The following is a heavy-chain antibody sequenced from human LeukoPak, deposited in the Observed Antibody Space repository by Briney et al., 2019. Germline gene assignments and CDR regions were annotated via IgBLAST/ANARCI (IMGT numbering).Heavy chain of an antibody. J-gene: IGHJ4*02. CDR2: INHSGST. V-gene: IGHV4-34*01. Sequence: KPSETLSLTCAVYGGSFSGYYWSWIRQPPGKGLEWIGEINHSGSTNYNPSLKSRVTISVDTSKNQFSLKLSSVTAADTAVYYCARGPNNWGSGYWGQGTLVTVSS. D-gene: IGHD7-27*01. CDR1: GGSFSGYY. CDR3: ARGPNNWGSGY.